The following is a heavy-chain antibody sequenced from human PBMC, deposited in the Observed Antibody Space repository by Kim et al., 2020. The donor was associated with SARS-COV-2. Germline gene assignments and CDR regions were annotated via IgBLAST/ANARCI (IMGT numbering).Heavy chain of an antibody. V-gene: IGHV3-21*01. CDR3: ARDRSYYPGRADFQH. J-gene: IGHJ1*01. CDR1: GFTFSSYS. D-gene: IGHD1-26*01. CDR2: ISSSSSYI. Sequence: GGSLRLSCAASGFTFSSYSMNWVRQAPGKGLEWVSSISSSSSYIYYADSVKGRFTISRDNAKNSLYLQMNSLRAEDTAVYYCARDRSYYPGRADFQHWGQGTLVTVSS.